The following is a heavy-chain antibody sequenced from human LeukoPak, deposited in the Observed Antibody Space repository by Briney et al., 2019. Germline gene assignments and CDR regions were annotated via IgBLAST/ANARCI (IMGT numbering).Heavy chain of an antibody. CDR3: ARGRLTPLFFDY. J-gene: IGHJ4*02. Sequence: PLETLSLTCAVSGGSISSGGYSWSWIRQPPGKGLEWIGYIYHSGSTYYNPSLKSRVTISVDRSKNQFSLKLSSVTAADTAVYYCARGRLTPLFFDYWGQGTLVTVSS. V-gene: IGHV4-30-2*01. CDR2: IYHSGST. CDR1: GGSISSGGYS.